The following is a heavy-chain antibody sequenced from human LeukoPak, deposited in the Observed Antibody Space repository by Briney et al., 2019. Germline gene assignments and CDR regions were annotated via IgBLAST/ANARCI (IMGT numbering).Heavy chain of an antibody. CDR1: GIIFSNYW. CDR2: INQDGTKK. Sequence: GGSLRLSCSASGIIFSNYWMTWVRQAPGKGPEWVANINQDGTKKNLVDSAKGRFTISRDNAENSLFLQMNSPGAEDTAVYYCARDRSPHSGGFYIDAFDIWGRGTMVTVSS. CDR3: ARDRSPHSGGFYIDAFDI. D-gene: IGHD3-22*01. J-gene: IGHJ3*02. V-gene: IGHV3-7*01.